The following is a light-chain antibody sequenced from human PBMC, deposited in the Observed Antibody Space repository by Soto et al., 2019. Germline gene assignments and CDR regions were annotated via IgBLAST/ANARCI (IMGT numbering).Light chain of an antibody. CDR2: WAS. V-gene: IGKV4-1*01. J-gene: IGKJ1*01. CDR3: QQYYNIPWT. Sequence: DIVMTQSPDSLAVSPGERATITCKSSQSVFYSSKSKNSVARYQQKPGQPPKLLIYWASSRETGVPDRFSGSGSGTDFTLTISSLQAEDVAVYYCQQYYNIPWTFGQGTKVEVK. CDR1: QSVFYSSKSKNS.